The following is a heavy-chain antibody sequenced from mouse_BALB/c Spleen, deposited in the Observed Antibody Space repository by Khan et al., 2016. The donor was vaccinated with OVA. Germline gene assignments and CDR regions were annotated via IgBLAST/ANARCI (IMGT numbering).Heavy chain of an antibody. D-gene: IGHD4-1*01. CDR2: ISSGGDYT. J-gene: IGHJ3*01. CDR3: ARHLTGSFDD. V-gene: IGHV5-6*01. Sequence: EVELVESGGDLVKPGGSLKLSCAASGFIFSSYSMSWVRQTPDKRLEWVATISSGGDYTYYPDNVKGRFIISRDNAKNTLYLQMNSLKSEDTAMYYCARHLTGSFDDWGQGTQVTVSA. CDR1: GFIFSSYS.